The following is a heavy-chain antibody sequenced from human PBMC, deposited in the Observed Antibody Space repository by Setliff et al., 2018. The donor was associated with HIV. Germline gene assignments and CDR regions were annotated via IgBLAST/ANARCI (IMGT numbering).Heavy chain of an antibody. CDR1: GGSISSYY. Sequence: SETLSLTCTVSGGSISSYYWSWIRQPAGKGLEWIGRIYSSGSTNYNPSLKSRVTMSVDTSKNQFSLKVNSVTAADTAVYYCARPTTGVGGGAAFDIWGQGTMVTVSS. V-gene: IGHV4-4*07. CDR3: ARPTTGVGGGAAFDI. D-gene: IGHD2-8*01. CDR2: IYSSGST. J-gene: IGHJ3*02.